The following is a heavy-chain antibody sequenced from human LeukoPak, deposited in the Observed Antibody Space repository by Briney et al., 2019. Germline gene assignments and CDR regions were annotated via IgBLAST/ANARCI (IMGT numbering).Heavy chain of an antibody. D-gene: IGHD3-22*01. CDR1: GYSIRSNYY. CDR3: ARDSKYDSTGHTP. Sequence: SETLSLTCTVSGYSIRSNYYWGWIRQSPGNGLAWIGNIYHSGSTYYNPSLKSRVTISLDTSKNHFPLKVKSVAAADTAVYYCARDSKYDSTGHTPWGQGYLVTVSS. CDR2: IYHSGST. V-gene: IGHV4-38-2*02. J-gene: IGHJ5*02.